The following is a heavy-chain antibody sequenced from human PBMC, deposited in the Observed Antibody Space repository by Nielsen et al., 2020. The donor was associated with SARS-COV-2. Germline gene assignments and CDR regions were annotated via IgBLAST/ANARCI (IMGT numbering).Heavy chain of an antibody. CDR2: VYYSGRT. V-gene: IGHV4-39*01. J-gene: IGHJ4*02. CDR1: GGSMSSNNSY. Sequence: LETLSLTCTVSGGSMSSNNSYWGWIRQPPGKGLEWIGSVYYSGRTSYNPSLTSRVSISVDTSKKQFSLKLNSVTAADTAFYFCARHFMYYFGSGTPDFFDYWGQGTLVTVSP. D-gene: IGHD3-10*01. CDR3: ARHFMYYFGSGTPDFFDY.